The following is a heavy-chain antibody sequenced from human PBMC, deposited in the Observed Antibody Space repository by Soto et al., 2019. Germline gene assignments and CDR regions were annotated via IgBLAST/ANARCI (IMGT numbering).Heavy chain of an antibody. CDR3: ARDLFGVDY. D-gene: IGHD3-16*01. Sequence: QVQLVQSGAEVKKPGASVKVSCKASGYTFTSYGISWVRQAPGQGLEWMGWINAYNGNTNYAQNLQGRLTMTTDTSPTTAYMGLRSLRSDDTAVYYCARDLFGVDYWGQGTLVTVSS. CDR1: GYTFTSYG. J-gene: IGHJ4*02. CDR2: INAYNGNT. V-gene: IGHV1-18*01.